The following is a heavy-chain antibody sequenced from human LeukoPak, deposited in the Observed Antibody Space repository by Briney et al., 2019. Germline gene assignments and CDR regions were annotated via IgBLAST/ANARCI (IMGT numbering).Heavy chain of an antibody. V-gene: IGHV4-39*07. D-gene: IGHD5-12*01. CDR3: ASGYSYFDN. CDR2: IYYSGST. J-gene: IGHJ4*02. CDR1: GGSISSSSYY. Sequence: SETLSLTCTVSGGSISSSSYYWGWIRQPPGKGLEWIGSIYYSGSTYYNPSLKSRVTISIDTSKNQFSLKLTSVTAADTALYYCASGYSYFDNWGQGTLVTVSS.